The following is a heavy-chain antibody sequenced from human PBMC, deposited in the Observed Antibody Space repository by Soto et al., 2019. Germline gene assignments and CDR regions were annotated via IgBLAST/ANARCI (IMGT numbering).Heavy chain of an antibody. D-gene: IGHD3-10*01. J-gene: IGHJ6*02. CDR2: IYNSGST. Sequence: PLETLSLTCTVSGGSISSYYWSWIRRPPGKGLEWIGYIYNSGSTHSNPSLQSRVTISVDTSKNQFSLKLSSVTAADTGIYYCARARITMVREVIKYNMDVWGQGTTVTVSS. CDR3: ARARITMVREVIKYNMDV. V-gene: IGHV4-59*01. CDR1: GGSISSYY.